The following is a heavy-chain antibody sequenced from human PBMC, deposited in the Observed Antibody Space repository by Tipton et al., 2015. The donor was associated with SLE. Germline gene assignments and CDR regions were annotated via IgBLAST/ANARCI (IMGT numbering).Heavy chain of an antibody. D-gene: IGHD4-17*01. J-gene: IGHJ4*02. CDR1: GGYISSGGYY. Sequence: TLSLTCSVSGGYISSGGYYWSWIRQVPGMGLQWIGYIYYGAYGGSTYYNPSLKGRVSILVDTSKNQFSLRLSSATAADTAIYYCASVDDTVTSHFEYWGQGTLVTVSS. V-gene: IGHV4-31*03. CDR3: ASVDDTVTSHFEY. CDR2: IYYGAYGGST.